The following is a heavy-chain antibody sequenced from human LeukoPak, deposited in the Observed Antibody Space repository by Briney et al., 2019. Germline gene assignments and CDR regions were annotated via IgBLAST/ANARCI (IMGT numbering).Heavy chain of an antibody. CDR2: IHTSGST. Sequence: SETLSLTCTVSGGSISAYYWSWIRQPAGKGLEWIGRIHTSGSTNYNPSLKSRVTMSIDTSKNQFSLKLSSVTAADTAVYYCARGRWNTGMLSPSYFDYWGQGTLVTVSS. J-gene: IGHJ4*02. D-gene: IGHD3-16*01. CDR1: GGSISAYY. V-gene: IGHV4-4*07. CDR3: ARGRWNTGMLSPSYFDY.